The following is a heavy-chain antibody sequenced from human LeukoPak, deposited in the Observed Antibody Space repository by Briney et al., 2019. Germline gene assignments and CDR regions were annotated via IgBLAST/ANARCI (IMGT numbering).Heavy chain of an antibody. D-gene: IGHD3-22*01. J-gene: IGHJ2*01. CDR2: IYYSGST. CDR3: ATSSGYYPGPPWYFDL. Sequence: SETLSLTCTVSGGSISSSSYYWGWIRQPPGKGLEWIGSIYYSGSTNYNPSLKSRVTISVDTSKNQFSLKLSSVTAADTAVYYCATSSGYYPGPPWYFDLWGRGTLVTVSS. V-gene: IGHV4-39*07. CDR1: GGSISSSSYY.